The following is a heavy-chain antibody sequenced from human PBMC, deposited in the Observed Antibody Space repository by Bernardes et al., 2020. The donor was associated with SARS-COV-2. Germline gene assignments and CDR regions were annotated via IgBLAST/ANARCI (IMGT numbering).Heavy chain of an antibody. CDR1: GFTFRTYA. CDR3: VGDPALTAYFAF. D-gene: IGHD2-21*02. Sequence: GGSLRLSCAASGFTFRTYAMHWVRQAPGKGLEWVTVISYGGTTVYYADSVKGRFTVSRDNSKTTLWLQMNSLRLEDTAVYYCVGDPALTAYFAFWGQGTLVTVSS. V-gene: IGHV3-30*01. J-gene: IGHJ4*02. CDR2: ISYGGTTV.